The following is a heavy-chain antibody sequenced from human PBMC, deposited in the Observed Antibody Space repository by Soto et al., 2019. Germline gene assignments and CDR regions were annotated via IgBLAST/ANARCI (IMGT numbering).Heavy chain of an antibody. Sequence: QVQLVQSGAEVKKPGSSVKVSCKASGGTFSSYAISWVRQAPGQGLEWMGGIIPIFGTANYAQKFQGRGTITADESTSTAYMELSSLRSEDTAVYYCASCPITGTTYYYYGMDVWGQGTTVTVSS. V-gene: IGHV1-69*01. CDR2: IIPIFGTA. D-gene: IGHD1-7*01. CDR1: GGTFSSYA. J-gene: IGHJ6*02. CDR3: ASCPITGTTYYYYGMDV.